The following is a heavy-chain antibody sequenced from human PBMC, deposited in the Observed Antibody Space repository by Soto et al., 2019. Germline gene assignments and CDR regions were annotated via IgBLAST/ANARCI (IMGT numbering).Heavy chain of an antibody. V-gene: IGHV3-53*04. Sequence: GESLKISCAASGFTVSSNYMSWVRQAPGKGLEWVSVIYSGGSTYYADSVKGRFTISRHNSKNTLYLQMNSLRAEDTAVYYCARTTQLGYCSGGSCFIDAFDIWGQGTMVTVSS. CDR3: ARTTQLGYCSGGSCFIDAFDI. CDR1: GFTVSSNY. CDR2: IYSGGST. D-gene: IGHD2-15*01. J-gene: IGHJ3*02.